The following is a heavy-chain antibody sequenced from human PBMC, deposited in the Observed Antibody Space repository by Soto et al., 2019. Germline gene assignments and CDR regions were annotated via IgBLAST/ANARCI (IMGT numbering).Heavy chain of an antibody. Sequence: EVQLLESGGGLVQPGGSLRLSCAASGFTFSTYAMIWVRQAPGKGLEWVSVITGSGGSTYYADSVKGRFTISRDTSKNTRFLQMNRLRAEDTAVYYCAKDRYGDYGGSDYWGQGPMVTGSS. V-gene: IGHV3-23*01. CDR3: AKDRYGDYGGSDY. CDR2: ITGSGGST. CDR1: GFTFSTYA. J-gene: IGHJ4*02. D-gene: IGHD4-17*01.